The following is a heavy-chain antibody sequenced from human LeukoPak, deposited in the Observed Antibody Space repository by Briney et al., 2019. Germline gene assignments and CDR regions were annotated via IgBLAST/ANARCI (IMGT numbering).Heavy chain of an antibody. D-gene: IGHD4-17*01. CDR1: GFTFSSYA. Sequence: GGSLRLSCAASGFTFSSYAMSWVRQAPGKGLEWVSAMSGSGGSTYYADSVKGRFTISRDNSKNTLYLQMNSLRAEDTAVYYCAKAPYGDYGSDWYFDLWGRGTLVTVSS. CDR3: AKAPYGDYGSDWYFDL. CDR2: MSGSGGST. J-gene: IGHJ2*01. V-gene: IGHV3-23*01.